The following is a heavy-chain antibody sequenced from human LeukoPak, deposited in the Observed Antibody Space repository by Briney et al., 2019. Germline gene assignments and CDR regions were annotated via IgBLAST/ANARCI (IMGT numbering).Heavy chain of an antibody. D-gene: IGHD2-2*02. CDR2: INNDGSST. Sequence: PGGSLRLSCAASGFTFSSYWMHWVRQAPGKGLVWVSRINNDGSSTSYADSVKGRLTISRDNAKNTLYLQMNSLRAEDTAVYYCAKWPAIHAFDIWGQGTMVTVSS. J-gene: IGHJ3*02. CDR3: AKWPAIHAFDI. CDR1: GFTFSSYW. V-gene: IGHV3-74*01.